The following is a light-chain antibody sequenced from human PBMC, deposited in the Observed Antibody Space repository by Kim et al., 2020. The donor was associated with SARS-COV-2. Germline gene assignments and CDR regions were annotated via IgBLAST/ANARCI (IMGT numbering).Light chain of an antibody. V-gene: IGLV3-1*01. Sequence: VSPGQTASITCSGDKLGDKYACWYQQKPGQSPVPVIYQDSKRPSGIPERFSGSNSGNTATLTISGTQAMDEADYYCQAWDSSSVVFGGGTQLTVL. CDR3: QAWDSSSVV. J-gene: IGLJ2*01. CDR2: QDS. CDR1: KLGDKY.